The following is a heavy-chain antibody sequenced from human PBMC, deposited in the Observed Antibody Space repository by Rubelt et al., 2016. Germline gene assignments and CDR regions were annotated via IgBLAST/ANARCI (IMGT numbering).Heavy chain of an antibody. CDR1: GESFCGYY. Sequence: QVQLQQWGPGLLKPSETLSLTCAVYGESFCGYYWNWIRQPPGKGLEWIGEIDHSGSTSYNPSLESRVTISVDTSKNQFSRKRGPGTAAETAIYYCAITPSENDFWSGYFYFDPWGQGTLVTVSS. CDR2: IDHSGST. CDR3: AITPSENDFWSGYFYFDP. J-gene: IGHJ5*02. D-gene: IGHD3-3*01. V-gene: IGHV4-34*01.